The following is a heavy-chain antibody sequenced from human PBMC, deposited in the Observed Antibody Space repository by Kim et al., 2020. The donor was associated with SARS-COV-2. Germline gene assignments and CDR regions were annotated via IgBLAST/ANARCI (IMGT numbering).Heavy chain of an antibody. V-gene: IGHV3-49*04. CDR2: IRSKAYGGTT. D-gene: IGHD6-6*01. Sequence: GGSLRLSCTASGFTFGDYAMSWVRQAPGKGLEWVGFIRSKAYGGTTEYAASVKGRFTISRDDSKSIAYLQMNSLKTEDTAVYYCTRDPRVAARLDYYYYGMDVWGQGTTVTVSS. J-gene: IGHJ6*02. CDR1: GFTFGDYA. CDR3: TRDPRVAARLDYYYYGMDV.